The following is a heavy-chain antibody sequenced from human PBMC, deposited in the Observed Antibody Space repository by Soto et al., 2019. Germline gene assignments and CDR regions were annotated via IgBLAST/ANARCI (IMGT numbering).Heavy chain of an antibody. CDR1: GFTFDDYA. V-gene: IGHV3-9*01. J-gene: IGHJ4*02. Sequence: EVQLVESGGGLVQPGRSLRLSCAASGFTFDDYAMHWVRQAPGKGLEWVSGISLNSGSIGYADSVKGRFTISRDNAKKSLYLQMNSLRAEDTALYYCAKANTMVRGVMGSGFDYWGQGTLVTVSS. D-gene: IGHD3-10*01. CDR3: AKANTMVRGVMGSGFDY. CDR2: ISLNSGSI.